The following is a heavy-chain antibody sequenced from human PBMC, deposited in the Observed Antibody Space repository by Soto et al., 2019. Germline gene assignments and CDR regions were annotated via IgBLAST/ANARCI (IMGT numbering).Heavy chain of an antibody. V-gene: IGHV3-48*03. CDR1: GFSFSTFE. Sequence: GGPLRLSCAASGFSFSTFEMNWVRQAPGKGLEWVAYINSGSDTIHYADSVRGRFTVSRDNAKNSLFLQMNSLRVEDTALYYCARDRAAGGYWGQGTLVTVSS. CDR2: INSGSDTI. J-gene: IGHJ4*02. D-gene: IGHD6-13*01. CDR3: ARDRAAGGY.